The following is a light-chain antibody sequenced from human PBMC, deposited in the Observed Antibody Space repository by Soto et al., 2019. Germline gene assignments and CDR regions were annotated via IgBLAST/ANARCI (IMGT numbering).Light chain of an antibody. CDR1: QSISTY. V-gene: IGKV3-11*01. J-gene: IGKJ4*01. Sequence: IELTQSPATLSSSPGERATLSCRAGQSISTYLAWYQQKSGQAPRLLIYEASNRATGTPARFSGSGSGADFTLTISSLEPEDSAVYYCQQRYDLLTFGGGTKVDIK. CDR3: QQRYDLLT. CDR2: EAS.